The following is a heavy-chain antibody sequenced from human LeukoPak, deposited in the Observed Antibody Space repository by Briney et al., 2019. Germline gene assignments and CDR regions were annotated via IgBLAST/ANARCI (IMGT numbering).Heavy chain of an antibody. D-gene: IGHD2-15*01. J-gene: IGHJ4*02. CDR3: ARVVAATYYFDY. Sequence: ASVKVSCKASGYTFTSYDINWVRQATGQGLEWMGWMNPNSGNTGYAQKFQGRVTITTDTSTSTAYMELRSLRSDDTAVYYCARVVAATYYFDYWGQGTLVTVSS. V-gene: IGHV1-8*03. CDR2: MNPNSGNT. CDR1: GYTFTSYD.